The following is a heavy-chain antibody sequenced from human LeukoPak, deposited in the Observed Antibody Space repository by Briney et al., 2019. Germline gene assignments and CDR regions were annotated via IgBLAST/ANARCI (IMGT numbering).Heavy chain of an antibody. V-gene: IGHV4-59*01. CDR3: ARIRPTVVPGGWYYDL. J-gene: IGHJ2*01. D-gene: IGHD4-23*01. CDR1: GGSINSYY. Sequence: SQTLSLTCTVSGGSINSYYWSWIRQPPGKGLEWVGYIYYSGSTNYNPSLKSRLTISVDTSKNQFSLKLSSVTAADTAVYYCARIRPTVVPGGWYYDLWGRGTLVTVSS. CDR2: IYYSGST.